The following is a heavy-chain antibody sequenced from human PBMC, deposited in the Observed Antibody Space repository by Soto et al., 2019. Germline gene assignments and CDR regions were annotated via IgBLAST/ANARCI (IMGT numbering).Heavy chain of an antibody. J-gene: IGHJ3*02. CDR3: AKDGGYYDFWSGYYQPVRYAFDI. Sequence: EVQLLESGGGLVQPGGSLRLSCAASGFTFSSYAMSWVRQAPGKGLEWVSAISGSGGSTYYADSVKGRFTISRDNSKNTLYLQMNSLRAEDTAVYYCAKDGGYYDFWSGYYQPVRYAFDIWGQGTMVTVSS. CDR2: ISGSGGST. D-gene: IGHD3-3*01. V-gene: IGHV3-23*01. CDR1: GFTFSSYA.